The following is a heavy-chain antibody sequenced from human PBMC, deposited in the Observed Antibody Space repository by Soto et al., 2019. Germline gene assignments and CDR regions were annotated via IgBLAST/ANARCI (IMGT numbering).Heavy chain of an antibody. Sequence: EVQLLESGGGLVQPGGSLRLSCAASGFTFRSYAMNWVRQAPGKGLEWVSGISGSGGTTYYADSVKGRFTISRDNSKNTLYLQMNSLRAEDTAVYSCAKGGNYGDVGSVFDIWGQGTMVTVSS. CDR3: AKGGNYGDVGSVFDI. J-gene: IGHJ3*02. D-gene: IGHD4-17*01. CDR1: GFTFRSYA. V-gene: IGHV3-23*01. CDR2: ISGSGGTT.